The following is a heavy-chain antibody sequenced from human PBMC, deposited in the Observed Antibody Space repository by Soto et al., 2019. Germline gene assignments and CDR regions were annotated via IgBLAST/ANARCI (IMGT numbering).Heavy chain of an antibody. D-gene: IGHD6-6*01. CDR3: ARYLISRSSSNIDY. CDR2: IYYNGST. CDR1: GLTISSASYY. Sequence: SETLSLPCSVSGLTISSASYYWSWIRQHPGKGLEWVGNIYYNGSTYYSPSLKSRVTVWFDTSKNQFSLRLTSVTAADTAVYYCARYLISRSSSNIDYWGPGTLVTGST. J-gene: IGHJ4*02. V-gene: IGHV4-31*03.